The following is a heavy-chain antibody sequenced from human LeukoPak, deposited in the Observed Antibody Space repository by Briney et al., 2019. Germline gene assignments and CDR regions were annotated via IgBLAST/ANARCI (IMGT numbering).Heavy chain of an antibody. CDR2: IIPILGIA. CDR1: GGTFSSYT. Sequence: SVKVSCKASGGTFSSYTISWVRQAPGQGLEWMGRIIPILGIANYARKFQGRVTITADKSTSTAYMELSSLRSEDTAVYYCARALKVCSSTSCDDYWGQGTLVTVSS. D-gene: IGHD2-2*01. V-gene: IGHV1-69*02. CDR3: ARALKVCSSTSCDDY. J-gene: IGHJ4*02.